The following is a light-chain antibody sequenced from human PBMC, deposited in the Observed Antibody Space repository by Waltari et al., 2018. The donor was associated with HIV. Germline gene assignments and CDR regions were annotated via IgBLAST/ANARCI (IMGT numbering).Light chain of an antibody. CDR3: SSYTTTTARV. J-gene: IGLJ1*01. V-gene: IGLV2-18*02. CDR2: DVN. CDR1: NSDIGPYNR. Sequence: QSALTQPLAVSGSPGQSVTISCTGPNSDIGPYNRVFWYHQTPGTAPKLMFYDVNSRPSGVPDRFSGSKAGNTASLTISGLQAEDEGDYYCSSYTTTTARVFGTGTKVTVL.